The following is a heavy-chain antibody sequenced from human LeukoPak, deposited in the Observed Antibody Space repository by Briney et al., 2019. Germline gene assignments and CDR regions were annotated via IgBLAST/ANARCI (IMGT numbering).Heavy chain of an antibody. Sequence: AXXKVSCKASGYTFTGYYMHWVRQAPGQGIEWMGRINPNSGGTNYAQKFQGRVTMTRDTSISTAYMELSRLRSDDTAVYYCARTSRGSYPTTDYWGQGTLVTVSS. CDR3: ARTSRGSYPTTDY. CDR2: INPNSGGT. V-gene: IGHV1-2*06. CDR1: GYTFTGYY. D-gene: IGHD1-26*01. J-gene: IGHJ4*02.